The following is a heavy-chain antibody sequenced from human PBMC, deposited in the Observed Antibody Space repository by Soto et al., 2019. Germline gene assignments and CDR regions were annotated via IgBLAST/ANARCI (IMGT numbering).Heavy chain of an antibody. CDR2: INAGNGDT. Sequence: ASVKVSCKASGYTFTSYALHWVRQAPGQRLEWMGWINAGNGDTNYSQKLQGRVTMTTDTSTSTAYMELRSLRSDDTAVYYCARGGHSSSSFYYYYYNYMDVWGKGTTVTVPS. CDR1: GYTFTSYA. D-gene: IGHD6-6*01. J-gene: IGHJ6*03. CDR3: ARGGHSSSSFYYYYYNYMDV. V-gene: IGHV1-3*01.